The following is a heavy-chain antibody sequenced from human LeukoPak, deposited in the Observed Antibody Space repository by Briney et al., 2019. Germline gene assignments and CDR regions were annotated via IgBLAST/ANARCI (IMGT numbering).Heavy chain of an antibody. D-gene: IGHD4-17*01. CDR2: INYSRST. CDR3: ARERVDYGDYWEGRDQNYYYYGMDV. Sequence: PSETLSLTCTASGGTFSSYYWSWIRQPPGKGLEWIGYINYSRSTNYNPSPKSRVTRLVDTSKNQLPLKLSSVRAADTAVYYCARERVDYGDYWEGRDQNYYYYGMDVWGKGTTVTVSS. CDR1: GGTFSSYY. V-gene: IGHV4-59*01. J-gene: IGHJ6*04.